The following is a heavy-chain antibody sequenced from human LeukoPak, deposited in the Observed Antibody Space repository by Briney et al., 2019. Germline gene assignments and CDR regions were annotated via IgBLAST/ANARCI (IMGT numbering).Heavy chain of an antibody. Sequence: GASVKVSCQASGYTFTGYYMQWVRQPPGQGLEWVGRIKPNCGGTNYAQRCQGRVTMTRDTSIRTASMELSRLRSDSTRQYYFGRGPAAGSLRFDYWGEGAPVTASS. J-gene: IGHJ4*02. CDR2: IKPNCGGT. V-gene: IGHV1-2*05. CDR3: GRGPAAGSLRFDY. D-gene: IGHD6-13*01. CDR1: GYTFTGYY.